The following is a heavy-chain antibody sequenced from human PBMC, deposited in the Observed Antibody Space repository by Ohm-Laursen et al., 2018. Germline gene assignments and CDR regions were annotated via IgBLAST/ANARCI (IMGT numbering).Heavy chain of an antibody. CDR2: IYTSEGT. J-gene: IGHJ3*02. V-gene: IGHV4-4*07. D-gene: IGHD3-10*01. Sequence: GTLSLTCTVSGGSISSYYWSWIRQPAGKGLEWIGHIYTSEGTNYNPSLKSRVTMSGDTSKNQFSLKLSSVTAADTAVYFCARVGGIPLGAFDIWGQGTMVTVSS. CDR3: ARVGGIPLGAFDI. CDR1: GGSISSYY.